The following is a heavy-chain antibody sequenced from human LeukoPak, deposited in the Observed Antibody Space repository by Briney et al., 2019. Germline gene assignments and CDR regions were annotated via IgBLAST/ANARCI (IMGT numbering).Heavy chain of an antibody. D-gene: IGHD4-17*01. V-gene: IGHV4-34*01. CDR3: ARAGDYGDYVTDY. CDR2: INHSGST. J-gene: IGHJ4*02. Sequence: PSETLSLTCAVYGESFSGYYWSWIRQPPGKGLEWIGEINHSGSTNYNPSLKSRVTISVDTSKNQFSLKLSSVTAADTAVYYCARAGDYGDYVTDYWGQGTLVTVSS. CDR1: GESFSGYY.